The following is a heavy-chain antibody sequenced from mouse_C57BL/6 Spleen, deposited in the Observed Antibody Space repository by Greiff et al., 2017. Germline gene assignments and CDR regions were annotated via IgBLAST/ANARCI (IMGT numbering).Heavy chain of an antibody. CDR3: ARSSDYDRGEGYYAIDY. CDR1: GYTFTSYG. D-gene: IGHD2-4*01. V-gene: IGHV1-81*01. Sequence: QVQLQQSGAELARPGASVKLSCKASGYTFTSYGISWVKQRTGQGLEWIGEIYPRSGNTYYNEKFKGKATLTADKSSSTAYMELRSLTSEGSAVYFCARSSDYDRGEGYYAIDYWGQGTSVTVSS. CDR2: IYPRSGNT. J-gene: IGHJ4*01.